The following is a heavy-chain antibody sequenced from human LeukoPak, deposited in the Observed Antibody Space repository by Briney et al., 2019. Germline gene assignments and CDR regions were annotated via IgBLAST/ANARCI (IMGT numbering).Heavy chain of an antibody. Sequence: GESLKISCKGSGYSFATYWIGWVLQMPGKGLEWMALIYPGDSDTRYSPSFQGQVTISADKSISTAYLQWSSLKASDTAMYYCARLGGENYYDSSGYYYAWLDPWGQGTLVTVSS. V-gene: IGHV5-51*01. J-gene: IGHJ5*02. CDR2: IYPGDSDT. CDR3: ARLGGENYYDSSGYYYAWLDP. CDR1: GYSFATYW. D-gene: IGHD3-22*01.